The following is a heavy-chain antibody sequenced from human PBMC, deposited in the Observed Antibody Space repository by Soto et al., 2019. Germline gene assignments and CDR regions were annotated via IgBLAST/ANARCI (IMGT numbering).Heavy chain of an antibody. CDR3: ATGGYTWHY. CDR1: GFSFTKYW. CDR2: INQGGSEK. Sequence: EVQLEESGGGLAQPGGSLRLSCAASGFSFTKYWMSWVRQAPGKGLEWVANINQGGSEKYYVDSVKGRFTVSRDNARNSLFLQMNSLRAEDTAIYYCATGGYTWHYWGQGTLVTVSS. V-gene: IGHV3-7*01. D-gene: IGHD6-25*01. J-gene: IGHJ4*02.